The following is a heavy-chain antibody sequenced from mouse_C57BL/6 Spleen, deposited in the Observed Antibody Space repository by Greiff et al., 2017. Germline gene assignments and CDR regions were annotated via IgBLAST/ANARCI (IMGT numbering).Heavy chain of an antibody. CDR2: INPNNGGT. J-gene: IGHJ1*03. Sequence: EVKLMESGPELVKPGASVKIPCRASGYTFTDYNMDWVKQSHGKSLEWIGDINPNNGGTIYNQKFKGKATLTVDKSSSTAYMELRSLTSEDTAVYYCARIYYYGSSYWYFDVWGTGTTVTVSS. V-gene: IGHV1-18*01. D-gene: IGHD1-1*01. CDR3: ARIYYYGSSYWYFDV. CDR1: GYTFTDYN.